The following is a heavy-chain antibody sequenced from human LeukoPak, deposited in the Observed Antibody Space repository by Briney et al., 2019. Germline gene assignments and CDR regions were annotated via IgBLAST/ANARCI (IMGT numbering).Heavy chain of an antibody. D-gene: IGHD3-22*01. CDR3: TRARPWDSSRSYYFGMDV. J-gene: IGHJ6*02. V-gene: IGHV3-23*01. Sequence: GGSLRLSCEASGFTFSSYAIRWVRQAPGTGLEWVSSIPGSGGATYYADSVRGRFSISRDSSKNTVYLQMNSLRDEDTAVYYCTRARPWDSSRSYYFGMDVWGHGTTVTVSS. CDR2: IPGSGGAT. CDR1: GFTFSSYA.